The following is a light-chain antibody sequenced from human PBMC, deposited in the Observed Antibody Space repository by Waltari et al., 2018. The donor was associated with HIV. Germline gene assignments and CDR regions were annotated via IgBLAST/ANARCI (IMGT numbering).Light chain of an antibody. CDR2: SAS. CDR1: QSISNN. J-gene: IGKJ1*01. Sequence: EVVMTQSPATLAMSPGERATVSCRANQSISNNLAWYQQRRGQPPRLLIYSASSRATGIPARFSGTGSGTEFTLTISSLQSEDFAVYYCQQFYNWPRTFGQGTKEEIK. V-gene: IGKV3-15*01. CDR3: QQFYNWPRT.